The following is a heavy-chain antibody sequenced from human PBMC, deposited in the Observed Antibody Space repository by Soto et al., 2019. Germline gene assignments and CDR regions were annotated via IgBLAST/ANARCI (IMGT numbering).Heavy chain of an antibody. Sequence: SVILSLTCTVSGGSISSSSYYRGWIRQPPGKGLEWIGSIYYSGSTYYNPSLKTRVTISLDTSKSQFSLKLSSMTAADTAVYYCARGRALYSNYDSWGQGTLVTVSS. CDR2: IYYSGST. CDR3: ARGRALYSNYDS. J-gene: IGHJ5*01. CDR1: GGSISSSSYY. D-gene: IGHD4-4*01. V-gene: IGHV4-39*07.